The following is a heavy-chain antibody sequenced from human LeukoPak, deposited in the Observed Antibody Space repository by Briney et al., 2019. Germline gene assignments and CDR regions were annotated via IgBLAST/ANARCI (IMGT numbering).Heavy chain of an antibody. CDR3: ASHYCSSTSCYDGYYYYGMDV. CDR1: GYTFTNYG. D-gene: IGHD2-2*01. V-gene: IGHV1-18*01. CDR2: ISAYNGNT. J-gene: IGHJ6*02. Sequence: ASVKVSCKASGYTFTNYGITWVRQAPGQGLEWMGWISAYNGNTNYAQKLQGRVTMTTDTSTSTAYMELRSLRSDDTAVYYCASHYCSSTSCYDGYYYYGMDVWGQGTTVTVSS.